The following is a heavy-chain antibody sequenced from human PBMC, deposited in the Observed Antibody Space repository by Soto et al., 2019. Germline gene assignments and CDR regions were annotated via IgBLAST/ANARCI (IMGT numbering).Heavy chain of an antibody. D-gene: IGHD4-17*01. CDR3: ATQLDDDGDYDDY. V-gene: IGHV3-21*01. J-gene: IGHJ4*02. CDR1: GFTFSSYS. Sequence: EVQLVESGGGLVKPGGSLRLSCAASGFTFSSYSMNWVRQAPGKGLEWVSSISSSSSYIYYADAVKGRFTISRDNAKNSLYLQMNSLGVEDTAVYYWATQLDDDGDYDDYWGQGTLVTVSS. CDR2: ISSSSSYI.